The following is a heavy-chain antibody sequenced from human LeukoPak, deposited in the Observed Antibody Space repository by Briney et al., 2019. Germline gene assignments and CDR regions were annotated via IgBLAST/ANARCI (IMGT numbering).Heavy chain of an antibody. CDR3: ARDSYYYDSSGYFYFDY. CDR2: TYYRSKWYN. Sequence: SQTLSLTCAISGDSVSSNSAAWNWIRQSPSRGLEWLGRTYYRSKWYNDYAVSVKSRITINPDTSKNQFSLQLNSVTPEDTAAYYCARDSYYYDSSGYFYFDYWGQGTLVTVSS. CDR1: GDSVSSNSAA. V-gene: IGHV6-1*01. D-gene: IGHD3-22*01. J-gene: IGHJ4*02.